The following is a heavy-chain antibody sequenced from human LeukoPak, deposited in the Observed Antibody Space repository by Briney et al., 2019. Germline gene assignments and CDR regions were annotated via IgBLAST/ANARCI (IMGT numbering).Heavy chain of an antibody. Sequence: LGGSLRLSCAASGFSLRTYEMTWVRQAPGKGLEWLSFISSSGGAINYADSVKGRFTISRDNAKNSLFLQMNSLGVEDTAVYYCARDPSDYFYGLDVWGPGTTVTVSS. CDR2: ISSSGGAI. CDR3: ARDPSDYFYGLDV. J-gene: IGHJ6*02. CDR1: GFSLRTYE. V-gene: IGHV3-48*03.